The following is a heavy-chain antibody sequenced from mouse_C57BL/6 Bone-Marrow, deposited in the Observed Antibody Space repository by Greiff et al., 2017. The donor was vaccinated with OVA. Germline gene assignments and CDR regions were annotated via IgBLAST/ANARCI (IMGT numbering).Heavy chain of an antibody. CDR3: ARGGIYYDYDGGSMDY. CDR1: GYTFTSYG. Sequence: QVQLQQSGAELARPGASVKLSCKASGYTFTSYGISWVKQRTGQGLEWIGEIYPRSGNTYYNEKFKGKATLTADKSSSTAYMELRSLTSEDSAVYFWARGGIYYDYDGGSMDYWGQGTSVTVSS. CDR2: IYPRSGNT. J-gene: IGHJ4*01. V-gene: IGHV1-81*01. D-gene: IGHD2-4*01.